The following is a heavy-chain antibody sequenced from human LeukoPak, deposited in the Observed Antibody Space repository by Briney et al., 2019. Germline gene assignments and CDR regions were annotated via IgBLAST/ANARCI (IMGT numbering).Heavy chain of an antibody. CDR3: AREGIALGGEFDY. Sequence: GGSLRLSCAASGFTFSRYGMHWVRQAPGKGLEWVSHVSRSGSTIYYADSVKGRVTISRDNAKNSLYLQMNSLRAEDTAVYYCAREGIALGGEFDYWGQGTLVTVSS. J-gene: IGHJ4*02. V-gene: IGHV3-48*03. CDR2: VSRSGSTI. D-gene: IGHD6-19*01. CDR1: GFTFSRYG.